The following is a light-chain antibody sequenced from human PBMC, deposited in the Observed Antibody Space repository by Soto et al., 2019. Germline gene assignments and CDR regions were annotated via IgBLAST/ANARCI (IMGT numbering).Light chain of an antibody. CDR2: GAS. J-gene: IGKJ1*01. CDR3: QQYNNWPRA. CDR1: QSVSSNF. Sequence: EIVLTQSPGTLSLSPGERATLSCRASQSVSSNFLAWYQQKPGQAPRLLIYGASNRATGIPDRFSGSGSGTDFTLTISSLQSEDFAVYYRQQYNNWPRAFGQGTKVDIK. V-gene: IGKV3-20*01.